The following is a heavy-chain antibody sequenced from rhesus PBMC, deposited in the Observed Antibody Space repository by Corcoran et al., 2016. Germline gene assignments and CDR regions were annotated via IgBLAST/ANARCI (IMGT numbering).Heavy chain of an antibody. CDR2: IYRNSEST. CDR3: ARDRGAGTADY. D-gene: IGHD1-1*01. V-gene: IGHV4S12*01. CDR1: GGTISSGYYY. J-gene: IGHJ4*01. Sequence: QVQLQESGPGVVKPSETLSLTCAVSGGTISSGYYYWSWIRQPPGKGLELIGGIYRNSESTNYKPSHKSGDTMTKDSSNNQFALKLSSVTATDTAVYYCARDRGAGTADYWGQGVLVTVSS.